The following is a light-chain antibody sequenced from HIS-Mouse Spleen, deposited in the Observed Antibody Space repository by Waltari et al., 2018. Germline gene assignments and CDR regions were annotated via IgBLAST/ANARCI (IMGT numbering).Light chain of an antibody. CDR1: ALPTKS. CDR2: EDS. Sequence: SYELTQPPSVSVSPGQTASITCSGNALPTKSAYWYQQKSGQAPGLVIYEDSKRPSGIPERFSGSSSGTMATLTISGAQVEDEADYYCYSTDSSGNHRVFGGGTKLTVL. V-gene: IGLV3-10*01. CDR3: YSTDSSGNHRV. J-gene: IGLJ2*01.